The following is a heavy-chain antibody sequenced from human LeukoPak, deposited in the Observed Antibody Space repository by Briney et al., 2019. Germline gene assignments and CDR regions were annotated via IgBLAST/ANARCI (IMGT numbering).Heavy chain of an antibody. CDR3: ARVYYGSGSYLFDY. V-gene: IGHV3-20*01. D-gene: IGHD3-10*01. Sequence: AGGSLRLSCAASGFTFDDYGMSWVRQAPGKGLEWVSGINWNGGSTGYADSVKGRFTISRDNAKNSLYLQMNSLRAEDTALYHCARVYYGSGSYLFDYWGQGTLVTVSS. J-gene: IGHJ4*02. CDR1: GFTFDDYG. CDR2: INWNGGST.